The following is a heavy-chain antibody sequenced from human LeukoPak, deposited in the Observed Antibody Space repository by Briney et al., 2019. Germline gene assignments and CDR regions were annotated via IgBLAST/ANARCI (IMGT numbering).Heavy chain of an antibody. J-gene: IGHJ4*02. CDR3: ARPGFGFDRLTHSGGWFG. CDR2: IYYSGST. V-gene: IGHV4-39*01. Sequence: PSETLSLTCTVSGGSISSSSYYWGWIRQPPGKGLEWIGSIYYSGSTYYNPSLKSRVTISVDTSKNQFSLKLSSVTAADTAVYYCARPGFGFDRLTHSGGWFGWGQGTLVTVSS. CDR1: GGSISSSSYY. D-gene: IGHD6-19*01.